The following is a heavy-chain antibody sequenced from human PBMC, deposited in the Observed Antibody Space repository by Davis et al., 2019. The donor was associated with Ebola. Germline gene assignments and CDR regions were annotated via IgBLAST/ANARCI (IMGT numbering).Heavy chain of an antibody. J-gene: IGHJ4*02. CDR1: GGSFSGYY. Sequence: MPSETLSLTCAVYGGSFSGYYWSWIRQPPGKGLEWIGEINHSGSTNYNPSLKSRVTISVDTSKNQFSLKLSSVTAADTAVYYCAGRGYRGGEGYWGQGTLVTVSS. CDR2: INHSGST. D-gene: IGHD6-25*01. CDR3: AGRGYRGGEGY. V-gene: IGHV4-34*01.